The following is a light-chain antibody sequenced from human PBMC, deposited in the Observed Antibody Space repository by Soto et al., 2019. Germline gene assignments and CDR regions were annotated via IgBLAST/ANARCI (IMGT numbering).Light chain of an antibody. CDR2: DAS. Sequence: EIVLTQSPGTLSLSPGERATLSCRASQSVSSSCLAWYQQKPGQAPRLLIYDASSRATGIPDRFSGSESGTDFTLTISRLEPEDFAEYYCHQYGASPLTFGGGTKVGIK. CDR3: HQYGASPLT. CDR1: QSVSSSC. V-gene: IGKV3-20*01. J-gene: IGKJ4*01.